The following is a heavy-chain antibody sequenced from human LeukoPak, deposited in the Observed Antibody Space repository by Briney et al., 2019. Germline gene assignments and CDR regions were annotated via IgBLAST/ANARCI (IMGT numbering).Heavy chain of an antibody. Sequence: GSSVKVSCKASGGTFSSYAISWVRHAPGQGLEWMGGIIPIFGTANYAQKFQGRVTITADESTSTAYMELRSLRSEDTAVYYCARDRVTMVRGVIGYGMDVWGKGTTVTVSS. V-gene: IGHV1-69*01. CDR1: GGTFSSYA. D-gene: IGHD3-10*01. J-gene: IGHJ6*04. CDR3: ARDRVTMVRGVIGYGMDV. CDR2: IIPIFGTA.